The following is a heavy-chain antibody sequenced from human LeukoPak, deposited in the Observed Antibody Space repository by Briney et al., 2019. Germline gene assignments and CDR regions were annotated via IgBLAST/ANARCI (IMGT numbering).Heavy chain of an antibody. D-gene: IGHD3-22*01. CDR2: IQNDGVST. Sequence: PGGSLRLSCAASGFTFSYHWMHWVRQVPGKGLGWVSRIQNDGVSTTYADSVKGRFTISRDNAKNTLYLQMISLRDEDTAIYYRAKGAEYFYDSSGLIDFWGQGTLVTVSS. V-gene: IGHV3-74*01. CDR3: AKGAEYFYDSSGLIDF. J-gene: IGHJ4*02. CDR1: GFTFSYHW.